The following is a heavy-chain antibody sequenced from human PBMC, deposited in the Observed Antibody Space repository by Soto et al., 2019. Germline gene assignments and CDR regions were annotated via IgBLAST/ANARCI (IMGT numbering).Heavy chain of an antibody. D-gene: IGHD6-13*01. J-gene: IGHJ5*02. CDR2: IDPSDSYT. Sequence: GEALKISCKGSGYRFTNYWISWVRQMPGKGLEWMGRIDPSDSYTNYSPSFQGHVTISADKSISTAYLQWSSLKASDTAMYYCARRTAAAGYNWFDPWGQGTLVTVSS. V-gene: IGHV5-10-1*01. CDR1: GYRFTNYW. CDR3: ARRTAAAGYNWFDP.